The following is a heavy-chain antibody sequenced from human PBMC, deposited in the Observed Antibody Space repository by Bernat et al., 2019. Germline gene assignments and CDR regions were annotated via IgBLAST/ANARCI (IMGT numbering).Heavy chain of an antibody. CDR1: GFTFSDYY. J-gene: IGHJ4*02. Sequence: QVQLVESGGGLVKPGGSLRLSCAASGFTFSDYYMGWVRQAPGKGLEWVSYISNSGSNIYYADSVRGLFTISRDNAKNSLYLQMNSLRAEDTAVYYCARSRPEYYFDYWGQGTLVTVS. CDR2: ISNSGSNI. V-gene: IGHV3-11*01. CDR3: ARSRPEYYFDY.